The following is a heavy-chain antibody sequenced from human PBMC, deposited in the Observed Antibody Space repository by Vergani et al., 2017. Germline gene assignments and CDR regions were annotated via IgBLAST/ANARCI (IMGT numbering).Heavy chain of an antibody. Sequence: QVQLVESGGGVVQPGRSLRLSCAASGFTFSSYAISWVRQAPGQGLEWMGGIIPIFGTANYAQKFQGRVTITADESTSTAYMELSSLRSEDTAVYYCARGGIAVAGTFDYWGQGTLVTVSS. V-gene: IGHV1-69*01. CDR3: ARGGIAVAGTFDY. J-gene: IGHJ4*02. D-gene: IGHD6-19*01. CDR2: IIPIFGTA. CDR1: GFTFSSYA.